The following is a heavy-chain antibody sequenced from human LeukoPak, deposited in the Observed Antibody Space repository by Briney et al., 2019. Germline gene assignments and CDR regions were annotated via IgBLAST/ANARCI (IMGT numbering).Heavy chain of an antibody. CDR1: GYTFTSYG. D-gene: IGHD3-16*02. Sequence: ASVKVSCKASGYTFTSYGISWVRQAPGQGLEWMGWISAYNGNTNYAQKLQGRVTMTTDTSTSTAYMELRSLRSDDTAVYYCARVCSRYYDYVWGSYPFDYWGQGTLVTVSP. CDR3: ARVCSRYYDYVWGSYPFDY. CDR2: ISAYNGNT. V-gene: IGHV1-18*01. J-gene: IGHJ4*02.